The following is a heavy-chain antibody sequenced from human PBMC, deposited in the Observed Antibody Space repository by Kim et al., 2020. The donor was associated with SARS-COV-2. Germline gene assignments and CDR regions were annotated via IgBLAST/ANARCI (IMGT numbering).Heavy chain of an antibody. CDR1: GGSISSGGYY. Sequence: SETLSLTCTVSGGSISSGGYYWGWIRQHPGKGLEWIGYIYYSGSTYYNPSLKSRVTISVDTSKNQFSLRLSSVTAADTAVYYCARANMITFGGVIGHFDFWGQGTLVPVSS. CDR3: ARANMITFGGVIGHFDF. D-gene: IGHD3-16*02. CDR2: IYYSGST. J-gene: IGHJ4*02. V-gene: IGHV4-31*03.